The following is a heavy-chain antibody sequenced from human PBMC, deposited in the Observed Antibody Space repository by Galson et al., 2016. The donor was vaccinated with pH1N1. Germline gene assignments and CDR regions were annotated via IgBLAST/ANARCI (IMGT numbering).Heavy chain of an antibody. CDR1: GFIFSSYW. CDR3: VRDRRGVVVVVAAIPGWFDP. D-gene: IGHD2-15*01. V-gene: IGHV3-7*01. CDR2: IKQDGSEE. J-gene: IGHJ5*02. Sequence: SLRLSCAASGFIFSSYWMSWVRQAPGKGLEWVANIKQDGSEEYYVDSVKGRFTISRDNAKNSLYLQMNSLRDEDTALYYCVRDRRGVVVVVAAIPGWFDPWGQGTLVTVSS.